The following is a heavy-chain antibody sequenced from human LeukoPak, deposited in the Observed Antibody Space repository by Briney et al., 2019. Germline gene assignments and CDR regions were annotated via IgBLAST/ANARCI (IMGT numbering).Heavy chain of an antibody. D-gene: IGHD3-3*01. CDR1: GFTFSSYW. Sequence: GGSLRLSCAASGFTFSSYWMTWVRQVPGKGLEWVATIKQDGSEKYYVDSVKGRFTISRDNAKNSLSLQMNSLRVDDTAVYHCARDASAYYWGQGALVTVSS. CDR2: IKQDGSEK. J-gene: IGHJ4*02. V-gene: IGHV3-7*01. CDR3: ARDASAYY.